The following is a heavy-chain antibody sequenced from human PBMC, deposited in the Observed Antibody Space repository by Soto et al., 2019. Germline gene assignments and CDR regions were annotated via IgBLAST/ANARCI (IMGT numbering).Heavy chain of an antibody. V-gene: IGHV3-30-3*01. CDR2: ISYDGSNK. Sequence: QVQLVESGGGVVQPGRSLRLSCAASGFTFSSYAMHWVRQAPCKGLEWVAVISYDGSNKYYADSVKGRFTISRDNSKNTLYLQMNSLRAEDTAVYYCARVGKAYAAVRNAKLDYWGQGTLVTVSS. CDR1: GFTFSSYA. CDR3: ARVGKAYAAVRNAKLDY. D-gene: IGHD3-10*01. J-gene: IGHJ4*02.